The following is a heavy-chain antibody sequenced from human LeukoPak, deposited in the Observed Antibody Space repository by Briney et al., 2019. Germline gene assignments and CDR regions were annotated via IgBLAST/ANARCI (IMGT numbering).Heavy chain of an antibody. Sequence: ASVKVSCKASGYTFTGYYMHWVRQAPGQGLEWMGWINPNSGGTNYAQKFQGRVTMTRDTPISTAYMELSRLRSDDTAVYYCARAYSSGDTVPYYFDYWGQGTLVTVSS. V-gene: IGHV1-2*02. CDR2: INPNSGGT. CDR3: ARAYSSGDTVPYYFDY. CDR1: GYTFTGYY. J-gene: IGHJ4*02. D-gene: IGHD6-19*01.